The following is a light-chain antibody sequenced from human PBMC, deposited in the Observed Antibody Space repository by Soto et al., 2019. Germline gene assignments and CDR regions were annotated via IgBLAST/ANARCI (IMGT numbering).Light chain of an antibody. Sequence: DIQMTQSPSSVSASVGDRVSITCRASQGISNWLAWYQQKPGRAPKLLIYTGSSLQSGVPSRFSGTGSGTDFTLTSGSLQPEDVATSYCQQANSFPLTFGGGTKVEIK. CDR2: TGS. CDR1: QGISNW. V-gene: IGKV1-12*01. J-gene: IGKJ4*01. CDR3: QQANSFPLT.